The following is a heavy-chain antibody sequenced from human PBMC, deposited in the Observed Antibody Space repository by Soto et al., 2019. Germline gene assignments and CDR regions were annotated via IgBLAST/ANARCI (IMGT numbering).Heavy chain of an antibody. CDR3: ARHSLSPAHWFDP. CDR1: RPSLDRYL. Sequence: SGTPSLARSVARPSLDRYLLCWVRLPPGKGLEWIGYIYYSGSTNYNPSLKSRVTISVGTSKNQFSLKLSSVTAADTAVYYCARHSLSPAHWFDPWGQGTLLTVSS. D-gene: IGHD2-15*01. J-gene: IGHJ5*02. V-gene: IGHV4-59*08. CDR2: IYYSGST.